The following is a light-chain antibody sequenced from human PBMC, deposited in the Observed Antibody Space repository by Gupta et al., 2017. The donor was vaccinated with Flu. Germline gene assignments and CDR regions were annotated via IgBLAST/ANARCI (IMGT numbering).Light chain of an antibody. Sequence: DIQMTQPPSSLSASVGDRVTISCRASQSIAAYLNWYQQKPGTAPKLLIFAASNLQSGVPSRFSGSGYGTDFTLTISSLQPEDFATYYCQQGDNSPRNSFGQGTKLEIK. CDR1: QSIAAY. J-gene: IGKJ2*03. V-gene: IGKV1-39*01. CDR2: AAS. CDR3: QQGDNSPRNS.